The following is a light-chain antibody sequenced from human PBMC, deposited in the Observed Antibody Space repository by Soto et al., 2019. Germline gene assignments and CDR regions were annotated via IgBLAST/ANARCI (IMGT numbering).Light chain of an antibody. V-gene: IGKV1-5*03. Sequence: DIQMTQSPSTLSASVGDRVTITCRASQSLNSWLAWFQQKPGKAPRLLIYKESNLESGVPSRFSGSGSETEFTLTISSLQPDDFATYYCQQYNSYSSTFGQGTKVEIK. CDR2: KES. CDR1: QSLNSW. CDR3: QQYNSYSST. J-gene: IGKJ1*01.